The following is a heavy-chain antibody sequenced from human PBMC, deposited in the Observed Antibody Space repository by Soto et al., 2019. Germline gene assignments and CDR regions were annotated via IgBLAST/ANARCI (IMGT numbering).Heavy chain of an antibody. Sequence: SETLSLTCAVYGGSFSGYYWSWIRQPPGKGLEWIGEINHSGSTNYNPSLKSRVTISVETSKNQFSLKLSPVTAADTAVYYCARQMLHLGELSLRDHDAFDIWGQGTMVTVSS. CDR3: ARQMLHLGELSLRDHDAFDI. CDR2: INHSGST. J-gene: IGHJ3*02. V-gene: IGHV4-34*01. CDR1: GGSFSGYY. D-gene: IGHD3-16*02.